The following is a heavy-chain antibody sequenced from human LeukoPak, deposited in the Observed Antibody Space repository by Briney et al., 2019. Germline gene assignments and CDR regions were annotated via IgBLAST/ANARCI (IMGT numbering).Heavy chain of an antibody. D-gene: IGHD6-19*01. V-gene: IGHV3-30*14. Sequence: PGGSLRLSCAASGFTFSSYAMHWVRQAPGKGLEWVAVISYDGSNKYYADSVKGRFTISRDNSKNTLYLQMNSLRAEDTAVYYCARDSSGWYDPLTRYYYGMDVWGQGTTVTVSS. CDR2: ISYDGSNK. CDR3: ARDSSGWYDPLTRYYYGMDV. CDR1: GFTFSSYA. J-gene: IGHJ6*02.